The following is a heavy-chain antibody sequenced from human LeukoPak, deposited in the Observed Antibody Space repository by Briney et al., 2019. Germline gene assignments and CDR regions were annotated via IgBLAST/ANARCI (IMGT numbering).Heavy chain of an antibody. CDR2: INQDGSKE. CDR3: AKGGYINGYDY. D-gene: IGHD5-18*01. V-gene: IGHV3-7*01. Sequence: PGGSLRLSCAASGFTFRSYWMPWVRQAPGKGLEWVANINQDGSKEYYLDSVKGRFTISRDNDKNSLYLQVNSLRAEDTAVYYCAKGGYINGYDYWGQGTLVTVSS. CDR1: GFTFRSYW. J-gene: IGHJ4*02.